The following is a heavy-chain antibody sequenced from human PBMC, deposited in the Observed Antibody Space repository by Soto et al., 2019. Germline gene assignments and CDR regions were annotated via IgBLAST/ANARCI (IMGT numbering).Heavy chain of an antibody. D-gene: IGHD4-17*01. Sequence: EVQLVESGGGLVQPGRSLRLSCAASGFTFHDYAMHWVRQAPGKGLEWVAGVSWNSGSIGYADSVKGRFTISRDNAKNSLYLQMNSLRGEDTALYYCAKDLNSTRDYVFDYWGQGTLVTVSS. V-gene: IGHV3-9*01. CDR2: VSWNSGSI. CDR3: AKDLNSTRDYVFDY. CDR1: GFTFHDYA. J-gene: IGHJ4*02.